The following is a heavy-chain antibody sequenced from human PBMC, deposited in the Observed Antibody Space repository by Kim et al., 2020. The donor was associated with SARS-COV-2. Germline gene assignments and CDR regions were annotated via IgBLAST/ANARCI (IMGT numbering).Heavy chain of an antibody. D-gene: IGHD2-2*01. CDR2: ISSTRAYI. V-gene: IGHV3-21*01. CDR3: ARNLVPTTKTYGMDV. CDR1: GFTFSTYS. J-gene: IGHJ6*02. Sequence: GGSLRLSCAASGFTFSTYSMNWVRQAPGKGLEWVSSISSTRAYIYYADSVKGRFTISRDNAKDSLYLQMNSLRAEDTAVYYCARNLVPTTKTYGMDVWGQGTTVTVSS.